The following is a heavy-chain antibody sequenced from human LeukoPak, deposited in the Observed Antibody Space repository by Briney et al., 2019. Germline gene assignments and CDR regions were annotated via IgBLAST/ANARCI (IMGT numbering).Heavy chain of an antibody. Sequence: ASVKVSCKASGYTFTSYDINWVRQATGQGLEWMGWMNPNRGNTGYAQKFQGRVTMTRNTSISTAYMELSSLRSEDTAVYYCARGRESSWYFLYYYYYMDVWGKGTTVTVSS. CDR2: MNPNRGNT. CDR3: ARGRESSWYFLYYYYYMDV. J-gene: IGHJ6*03. V-gene: IGHV1-8*01. D-gene: IGHD6-13*01. CDR1: GYTFTSYD.